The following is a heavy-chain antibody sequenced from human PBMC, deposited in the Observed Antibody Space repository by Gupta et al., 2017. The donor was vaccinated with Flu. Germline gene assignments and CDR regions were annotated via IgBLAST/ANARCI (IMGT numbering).Heavy chain of an antibody. CDR1: GFTFSSYA. J-gene: IGHJ4*02. CDR2: IRGDGTGT. Sequence: EVQLLASGGGLVQPGGSLRLSCAASGFTFSSYAMSWVRQAPGKGLEWVSLIRGDGTGTLYADSVKGRFTISRDNSRNTLLLQMSSLRAEDTAVYYCAKDTGWRNFDYWGQGALVTVSS. CDR3: AKDTGWRNFDY. D-gene: IGHD1-14*01. V-gene: IGHV3-23*01.